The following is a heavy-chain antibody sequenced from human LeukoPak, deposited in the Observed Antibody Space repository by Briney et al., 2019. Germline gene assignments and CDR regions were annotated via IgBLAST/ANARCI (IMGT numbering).Heavy chain of an antibody. CDR3: AKTQQLLPVGIWFDP. CDR2: ISGSGDST. V-gene: IGHV3-23*01. Sequence: SGGSLRLSCAATGFTFNYYAMNWVRQAPGKGLEWVSAISGSGDSTYYADSVKGRFTISRDNSKNTLYLQMNSLRAEDTAVYYCAKTQQLLPVGIWFDPWGQGTLVTVSS. D-gene: IGHD2-8*02. CDR1: GFTFNYYA. J-gene: IGHJ5*02.